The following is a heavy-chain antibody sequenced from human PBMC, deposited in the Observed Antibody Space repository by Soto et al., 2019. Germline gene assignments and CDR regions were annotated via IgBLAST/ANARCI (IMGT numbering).Heavy chain of an antibody. CDR3: AHSPYDSGSRHFDY. D-gene: IGHD3-10*01. J-gene: IGHJ4*02. V-gene: IGHV2-5*02. Sequence: QITLKESGPTLVKPTQTLTLTCTFSGFSLSTNRVGVGWIRQPPGKALEWLALIYWDDDKRYFPSLKRSLTSTKHTSKTQVVLTVTNMDPVDTATYYCAHSPYDSGSRHFDYWGQGTLVTVSS. CDR1: GFSLSTNRVG. CDR2: IYWDDDK.